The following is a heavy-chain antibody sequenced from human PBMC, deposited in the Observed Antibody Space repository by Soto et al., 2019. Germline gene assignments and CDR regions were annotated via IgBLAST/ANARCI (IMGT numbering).Heavy chain of an antibody. CDR2: IYYSAST. CDR1: GASINSGDYH. V-gene: IGHV4-30-4*01. Sequence: SETLSLTCTVSGASINSGDYHWTWIRQFPGKGLEWIGGIYYSASTYYNPSLVSRITISLDTSKNQFSLKLTSVTAADTAVYYCARDSRTPSGGMDVWGQGTTVTVSS. J-gene: IGHJ6*02. CDR3: ARDSRTPSGGMDV.